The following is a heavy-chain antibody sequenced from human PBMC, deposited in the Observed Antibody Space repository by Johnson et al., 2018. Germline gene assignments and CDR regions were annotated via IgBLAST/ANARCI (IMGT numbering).Heavy chain of an antibody. CDR1: GASFSGYY. D-gene: IGHD6-13*01. J-gene: IGHJ1*01. CDR2: INHCGST. Sequence: QVQLQQWGAGLLKPSETLSLTCAVYGASFSGYYWIWIRQPPGKGLEWIGEINHCGSTNHNPSLKSRVTISVDTSKNQCSLKLTSVTAADTAVYYCARGWYPRGYWGQGTLVTVSS. CDR3: ARGWYPRGY. V-gene: IGHV4-34*01.